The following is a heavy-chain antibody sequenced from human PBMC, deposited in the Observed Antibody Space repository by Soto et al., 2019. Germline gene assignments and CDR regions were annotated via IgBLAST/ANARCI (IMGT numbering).Heavy chain of an antibody. J-gene: IGHJ4*02. Sequence: QVQLVQSGAEVKKPGSSVKVSCKASGGTISSYANNWVRQAPGQGLEWMGAIIPFFDAPKFAQKFQGRVTITADKSTNTAYMELSSLRSEDTAIYYCARGLSADYWGQGTLVTVSS. D-gene: IGHD3-10*01. CDR3: ARGLSADY. CDR1: GGTISSYA. CDR2: IIPFFDAP. V-gene: IGHV1-69*06.